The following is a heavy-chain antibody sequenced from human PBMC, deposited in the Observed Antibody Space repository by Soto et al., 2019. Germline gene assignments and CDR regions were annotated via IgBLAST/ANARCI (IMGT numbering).Heavy chain of an antibody. CDR3: VREGTNSSPHGYIMAAGRFDY. V-gene: IGHV4-30-4*01. CDR2: MFYSGNT. CDR1: GVSISSDDYY. D-gene: IGHD6-13*01. J-gene: IGHJ4*02. Sequence: QVQLQESGPGLVKPSQTLSLTCSVSGVSISSDDYYWSWIRQPPGRGLEWIGFMFYSGNTFYNPFRNGPASLPMDTSKNQFSRNPTSETDADTAVYYCVREGTNSSPHGYIMAAGRFDYWGQGDLVTVSS.